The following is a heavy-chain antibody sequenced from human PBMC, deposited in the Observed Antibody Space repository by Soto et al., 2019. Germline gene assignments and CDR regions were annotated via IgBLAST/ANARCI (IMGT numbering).Heavy chain of an antibody. CDR3: ARCTGGSCCSGGIYYYYYGRDV. Sequence: GASVKVSCKASGGTFSSYASSWARQAPGQGLGWMGGIIPIFGTANYAQKFQGRVTITADESTSTAYMELSSLRSENTAEYYCARCTGGSCCSGGIYYYYYGRDVWGQGTTVTVS. CDR1: GGTFSSYA. J-gene: IGHJ6*02. CDR2: IIPIFGTA. V-gene: IGHV1-69*13. D-gene: IGHD2-15*01.